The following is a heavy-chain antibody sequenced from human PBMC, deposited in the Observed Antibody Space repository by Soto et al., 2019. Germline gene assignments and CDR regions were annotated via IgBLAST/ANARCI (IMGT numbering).Heavy chain of an antibody. CDR2: IKSKTDGGTT. J-gene: IGHJ6*02. CDR3: TTDDFMVRGVMRGNYYYYYGMDV. CDR1: GFTFSNAW. D-gene: IGHD3-10*01. Sequence: GSLRLSCAASGFTFSNAWMSWVRQAPGKGLEWVGRIKSKTDGGTTDYAAPVKGRFTISRDDSKNTLNLQMNSLKTEDTAVYYCTTDDFMVRGVMRGNYYYYYGMDVWGQGTTVTVSS. V-gene: IGHV3-15*01.